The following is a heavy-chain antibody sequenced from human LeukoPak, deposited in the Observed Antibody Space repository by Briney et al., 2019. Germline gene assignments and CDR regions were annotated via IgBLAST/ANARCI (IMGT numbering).Heavy chain of an antibody. J-gene: IGHJ6*02. Sequence: GGSLRLSCAASGFTFSSYAMHWVRQAPGKGLEYVSAISSNGGSTYYANSVKGRFTISRDNSKNTLYLQMGSLRAEDMAVYYCARSASGYSYGYGTYYYYYGMDVWGQGTTVTVSS. D-gene: IGHD5-18*01. CDR2: ISSNGGST. V-gene: IGHV3-64*01. CDR1: GFTFSSYA. CDR3: ARSASGYSYGYGTYYYYYGMDV.